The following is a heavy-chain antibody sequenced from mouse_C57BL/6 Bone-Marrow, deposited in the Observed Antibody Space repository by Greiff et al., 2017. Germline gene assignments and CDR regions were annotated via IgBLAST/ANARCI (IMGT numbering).Heavy chain of an antibody. J-gene: IGHJ1*03. Sequence: QVQLQQPGAELVRPGTSVKLSCKASGYTFTSYWMHWVKQRPGQGLEWIGVIDPSDSYTNYNQKFKGKATLTVDTSSSTAYMQLSSLTSEDSAVYYCARYYDIWSFDVWGTGTTVTVSS. CDR2: IDPSDSYT. V-gene: IGHV1-59*01. D-gene: IGHD2-4*01. CDR1: GYTFTSYW. CDR3: ARYYDIWSFDV.